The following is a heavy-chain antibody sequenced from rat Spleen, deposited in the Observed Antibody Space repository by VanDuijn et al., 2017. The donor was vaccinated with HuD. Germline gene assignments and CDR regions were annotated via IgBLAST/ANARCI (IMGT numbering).Heavy chain of an antibody. CDR3: ARWGSYMDA. D-gene: IGHD1-2*01. CDR2: MRYNGDT. Sequence: GRMRYNGDTSYNSALKSRLSISRDTSKSQVFLKMNSLQTEDTAMYFCARWGSYMDAWGQGASVTVSS. V-gene: IGHV2-63*01. J-gene: IGHJ4*01.